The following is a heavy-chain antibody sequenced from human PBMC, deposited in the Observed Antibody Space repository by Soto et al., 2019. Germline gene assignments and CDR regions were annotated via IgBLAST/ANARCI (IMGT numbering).Heavy chain of an antibody. CDR2: INRRGGT. CDR3: ARVRDIVATIFPKTPADY. J-gene: IGHJ4*02. V-gene: IGHV4-34*01. D-gene: IGHD5-12*01. Sequence: SETLSLTFAVYGGSFNTYYHYWNWVRQPPGKGLEWIGEINRRGGTNYNPSLKSRVTISLDTSKNQFSLKLSSVTAADTAVYFCARVRDIVATIFPKTPADYWGQGTLVPVSP. CDR1: GGSFNTYYHY.